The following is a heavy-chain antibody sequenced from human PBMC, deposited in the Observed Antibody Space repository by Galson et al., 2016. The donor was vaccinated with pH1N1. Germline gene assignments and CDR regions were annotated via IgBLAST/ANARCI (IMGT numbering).Heavy chain of an antibody. D-gene: IGHD2-21*02. CDR2: IYPGDSDP. Sequence: SGAEVKKPGESLKISCKGSGSIFIGHWIAWVRQKPGNGLEWMGIIYPGDSDPRYSPSFAGQVTISADKSSNTAYLRWSSLKASDTAMYYCARLAHCSGDCYSMGPWGYFDFWGQGTLVAVSS. CDR1: GSIFIGHW. CDR3: ARLAHCSGDCYSMGPWGYFDF. J-gene: IGHJ4*03. V-gene: IGHV5-51*01.